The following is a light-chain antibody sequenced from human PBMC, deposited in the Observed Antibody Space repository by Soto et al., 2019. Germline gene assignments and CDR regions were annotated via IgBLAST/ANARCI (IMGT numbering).Light chain of an antibody. J-gene: IGKJ4*01. CDR2: GAS. CDR1: HSVSSSY. V-gene: IGKV3-20*01. Sequence: EIGLTQSPCTLSLSPGERATLSCRASHSVSSSYLAWYQQKPGQAPRLLIYGASSRATGIPDRFSGSGSGTDFTLTISRLEPEDFAVYYCQQYGSSLGVTFGGGTKVDIK. CDR3: QQYGSSLGVT.